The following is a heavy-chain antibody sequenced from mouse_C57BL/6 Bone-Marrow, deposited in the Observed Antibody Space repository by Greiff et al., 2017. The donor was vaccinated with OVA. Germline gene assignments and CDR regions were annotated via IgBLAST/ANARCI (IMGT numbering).Heavy chain of an antibody. CDR2: IYPGSGST. J-gene: IGHJ3*01. Sequence: QVQLQQSGAELVKPGASVKMSCKASGYTFTSYWITWVKQRPGQGLEWIGDIYPGSGSTNYNEKFKSKATLTVDTSSSTAYMQLSSLTSEDSAVYYCARDYYYGSSYSWFAYWGQGTLVTVSA. CDR3: ARDYYYGSSYSWFAY. CDR1: GYTFTSYW. V-gene: IGHV1-55*01. D-gene: IGHD1-1*01.